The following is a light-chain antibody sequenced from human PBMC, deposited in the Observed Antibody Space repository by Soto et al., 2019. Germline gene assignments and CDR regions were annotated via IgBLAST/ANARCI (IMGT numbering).Light chain of an antibody. CDR1: QSLLHSNGSNN. Sequence: DIVMTQSPLSLPVPPGDPASISCRSSQSLLHSNGSNNLDWYLQKPGQSPQLMIYWGSNRASGVPDWVCFSGSGTEFILKSNRVEAVDGGVYFCMRVLLRPPTFGHRTKGEIK. J-gene: IGKJ1*01. CDR3: MRVLLRPPT. V-gene: IGKV2-28*01. CDR2: WGS.